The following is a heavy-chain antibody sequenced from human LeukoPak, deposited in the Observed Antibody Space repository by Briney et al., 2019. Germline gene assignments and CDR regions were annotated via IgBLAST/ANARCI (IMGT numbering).Heavy chain of an antibody. CDR1: GGSISSYY. Sequence: PSETLSLTCTVSGGSISSYYWSWIRQPPGKGLEWIGYIYYSGSTNYNPSLKSRVTISVDTSKNQFSLKLSSVTAADTAVYYCARGGENVLRYFDWLKNHYYMDVWGKGTTVTVSS. CDR2: IYYSGST. J-gene: IGHJ6*03. D-gene: IGHD3-9*01. CDR3: ARGGENVLRYFDWLKNHYYMDV. V-gene: IGHV4-59*01.